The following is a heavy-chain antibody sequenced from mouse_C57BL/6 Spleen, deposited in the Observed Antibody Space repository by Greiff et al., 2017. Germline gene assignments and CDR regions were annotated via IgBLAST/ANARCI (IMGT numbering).Heavy chain of an antibody. CDR2: IDPETGGT. CDR3: TRLLDAMDY. CDR1: GYTFTDYE. Sequence: QVQLQQSGPELVKPGASVKMSCKASGYTFTDYEMHWVKQTPVHGLEWIGAIDPETGGTAYNQKFKGKAILTADKSSSTAYMELRSLTSEDSAVYYCTRLLDAMDYWGQGTSVTVSS. D-gene: IGHD1-1*01. J-gene: IGHJ4*01. V-gene: IGHV1-15*01.